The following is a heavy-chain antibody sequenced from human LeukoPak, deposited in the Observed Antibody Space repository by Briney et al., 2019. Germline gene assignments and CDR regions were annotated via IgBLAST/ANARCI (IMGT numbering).Heavy chain of an antibody. CDR1: GYAFTSYG. J-gene: IGHJ4*02. CDR3: ARDHSLRGYRYGHFDY. Sequence: ASVKVSCKASGYAFTSYGISWVRQAPGQGLEWMGWISAYNGNTNYAQKLQGRVTMTTDTSTSTAYMELRSLRSDDTAGYYCARDHSLRGYRYGHFDYWGQGTLVTVSS. V-gene: IGHV1-18*01. D-gene: IGHD5-18*01. CDR2: ISAYNGNT.